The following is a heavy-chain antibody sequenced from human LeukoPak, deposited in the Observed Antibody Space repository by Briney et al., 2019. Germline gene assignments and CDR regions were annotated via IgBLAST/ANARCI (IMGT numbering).Heavy chain of an antibody. CDR1: GGSISGSSYF. D-gene: IGHD3-10*01. CDR2: IYYSGNT. CDR3: ARLKEGIDY. V-gene: IGHV4-39*01. J-gene: IGHJ4*02. Sequence: SETLSLTCAVSGGSISGSSYFWGWIRQPPGKGLEWIGSIYYSGNTYYNPSLKSRVTISVDTSKNQFSLKLSSVTAADTAVYYCARLKEGIDYWGQGTLVTVSS.